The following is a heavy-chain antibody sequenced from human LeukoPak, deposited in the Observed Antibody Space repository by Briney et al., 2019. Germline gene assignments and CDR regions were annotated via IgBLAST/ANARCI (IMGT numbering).Heavy chain of an antibody. CDR3: AREGYMVRGVIIYNWFDP. V-gene: IGHV4-4*07. CDR2: IYTSGST. CDR1: GGSISSYY. J-gene: IGHJ5*02. Sequence: SETLSLTCTVSGGSISSYYWSWIRQPAGKGLEWIVRIYTSGSTNYNPSLKRRVTMSVDTSKNQFSLKLSSVTAADTAVYYCAREGYMVRGVIIYNWFDPWGQGTLVTVSS. D-gene: IGHD3-10*01.